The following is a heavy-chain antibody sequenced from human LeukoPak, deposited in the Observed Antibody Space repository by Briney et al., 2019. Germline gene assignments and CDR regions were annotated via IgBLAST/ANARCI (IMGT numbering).Heavy chain of an antibody. Sequence: PGGSLRLSCAASGFTFSSYAMNWVRQAPGKGLEWVSTISGSGDSTYYADSVKGRFTISRDNSKNTLYLQMNSLRAEDTAVYYCAKDSLLEHKGGFDYWGQGTLVTVSS. V-gene: IGHV3-23*01. CDR3: AKDSLLEHKGGFDY. CDR1: GFTFSSYA. J-gene: IGHJ4*02. D-gene: IGHD3-3*01. CDR2: ISGSGDST.